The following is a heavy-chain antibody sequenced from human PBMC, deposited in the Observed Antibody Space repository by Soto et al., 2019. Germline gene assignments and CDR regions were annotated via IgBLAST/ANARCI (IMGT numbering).Heavy chain of an antibody. CDR1: GFPFSTYT. CDR3: ARGFCSSASCQNYFDY. V-gene: IGHV3-21*01. J-gene: IGHJ4*02. CDR2: ITYSSNYI. D-gene: IGHD2-2*01. Sequence: GFLTLSCAASGFPFSTYTMNWVRPAPGKGLEWVSSITYSSNYIYYADSVKGRFTISRDNAKNSLYLQMNSLRAEDTAVYYCARGFCSSASCQNYFDYWGQGTQVTVSS.